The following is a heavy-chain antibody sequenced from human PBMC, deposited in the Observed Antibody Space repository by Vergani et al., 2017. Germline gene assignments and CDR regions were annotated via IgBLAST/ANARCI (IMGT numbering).Heavy chain of an antibody. Sequence: QVQLVQSGAEVKKPGASVKVSCKASGYIFTSYDMHWVRQAPGQRLEWMGWINAGNGNTKYSQKFQGRVTMTRDTSASTAYMELSSLRSEDTAVYYCASSIGSGSYAYYYYGMDVWGQGTTVTVSS. CDR1: GYIFTSYD. CDR3: ASSIGSGSYAYYYYGMDV. CDR2: INAGNGNT. D-gene: IGHD3-10*01. V-gene: IGHV1-3*01. J-gene: IGHJ6*02.